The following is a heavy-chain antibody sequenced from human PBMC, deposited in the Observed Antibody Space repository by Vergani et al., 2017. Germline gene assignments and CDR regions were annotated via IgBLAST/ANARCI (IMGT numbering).Heavy chain of an antibody. CDR2: ISSSSSYT. CDR1: GFTFSDYY. J-gene: IGHJ4*02. D-gene: IGHD6-13*01. V-gene: IGHV3-11*05. Sequence: QVQLVESGGGLVKPGGSLRLSCAASGFTFSDYYMSWIRQAPWKGLEWVSYISSSSSYTNYADSVKGRFTISRDNAKNSLYLQMNSLKTEDTAVYYCTTRAPSYSSSWYRWDYWGQGTLVTVSS. CDR3: TTRAPSYSSSWYRWDY.